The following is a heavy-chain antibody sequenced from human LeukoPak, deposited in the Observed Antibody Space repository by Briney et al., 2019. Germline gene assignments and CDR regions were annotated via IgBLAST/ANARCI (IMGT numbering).Heavy chain of an antibody. CDR3: ARRLWYSGSSGYYFDY. D-gene: IGHD1-26*01. J-gene: IGHJ4*02. CDR2: ISDSGTT. Sequence: SETLSLTCTVSGVSISTFSWSWIRQPPGKGLEWIAYISDSGTTNYSPSLKSRVIISLDTSKNQVSLNLSSVTAADTAVYHCARRLWYSGSSGYYFDYWGQEALVTVSS. CDR1: GVSISTFS. V-gene: IGHV4-59*01.